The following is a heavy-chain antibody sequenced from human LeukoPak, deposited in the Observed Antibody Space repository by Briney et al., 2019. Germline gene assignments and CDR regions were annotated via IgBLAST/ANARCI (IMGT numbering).Heavy chain of an antibody. Sequence: SETLSLTCTVSGASISSYYWSWIRQPPGKGLEWIGYIYYSGSTNYNPSLKSLVSISVDRSKNHFSLRLSSVTAADTAVYYCAKMGPAAGGIIDWGQGTLVTVSS. CDR3: AKMGPAAGGIID. J-gene: IGHJ4*02. CDR1: GASISSYY. V-gene: IGHV4-59*08. CDR2: IYYSGST. D-gene: IGHD6-13*01.